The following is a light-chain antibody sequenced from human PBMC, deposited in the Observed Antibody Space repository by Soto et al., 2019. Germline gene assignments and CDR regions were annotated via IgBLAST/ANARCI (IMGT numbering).Light chain of an antibody. CDR1: QSLSKN. Sequence: EIVLKQYPCTVSSSPGERATXSCRXSQSLSKNIYLAWYQQKPGQALMLLIYGAWSRATCIPGKFSGSGSGTEFHLTIRSMQSKDFAVYCCQHYNNSPSWTFCQGTEVDIK. CDR3: QHYNNSPSWT. J-gene: IGKJ1*01. V-gene: IGKV3-15*01. CDR2: GAW.